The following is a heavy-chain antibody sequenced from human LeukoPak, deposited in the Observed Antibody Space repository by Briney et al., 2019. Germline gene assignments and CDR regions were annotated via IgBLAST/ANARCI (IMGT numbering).Heavy chain of an antibody. CDR2: IKHDGSEI. D-gene: IGHD1-1*01. Sequence: GGSLRLSCAGSGFTFSTYWMSWVRQAPGKGLEWVATIKHDGSEIYYVDSVKGRFTISRDNAKNSLYLQMNSLRAEDTAVCYCARNEKWGQGTLVTVSS. V-gene: IGHV3-7*01. CDR1: GFTFSTYW. J-gene: IGHJ4*02. CDR3: ARNEK.